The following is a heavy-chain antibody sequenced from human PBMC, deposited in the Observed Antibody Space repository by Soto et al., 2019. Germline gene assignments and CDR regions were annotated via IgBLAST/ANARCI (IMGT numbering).Heavy chain of an antibody. J-gene: IGHJ4*02. D-gene: IGHD5-12*01. CDR2: ISGSGGST. V-gene: IGHV3-23*01. CDR1: GFTFSSYA. Sequence: EVQLLESGGGLVQPGGSLRLSCAASGFTFSSYAMSWVRQAPGKGLEWVSAISGSGGSTYYADSVKGRFTISRDKSKNTLYLHMHILRAEHTAVYYCAKGRSGYGNFGVTTDWGQGTLVTVS. CDR3: AKGRSGYGNFGVTTD.